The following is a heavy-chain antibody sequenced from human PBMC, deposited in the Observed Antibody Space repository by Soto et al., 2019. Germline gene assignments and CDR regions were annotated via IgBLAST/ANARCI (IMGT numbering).Heavy chain of an antibody. CDR2: ISWNSGSI. CDR1: GFTFDDYA. J-gene: IGHJ4*02. V-gene: IGHV3-9*01. CDR3: AKYYYGSGSSFDY. Sequence: EVQLVESGGGLVQPGRSLRLSCAASGFTFDDYAMHWVRQAPGKGLEWVSGISWNSGSIGYADSVKGRFTITRDNAKNSLYLQMNSLRAEDTALYYCAKYYYGSGSSFDYWGQGTLVTVS. D-gene: IGHD3-10*01.